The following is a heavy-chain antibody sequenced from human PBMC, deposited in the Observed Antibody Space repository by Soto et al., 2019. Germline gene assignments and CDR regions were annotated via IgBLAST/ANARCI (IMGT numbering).Heavy chain of an antibody. V-gene: IGHV3-23*01. CDR3: AKDFPPTEHSSSYYFDY. J-gene: IGHJ4*02. CDR2: ISGSGGST. D-gene: IGHD6-6*01. CDR1: GFTFSSYA. Sequence: GGSLRLSCAASGFTFSSYAMSWVRQAPGKGLEWVSAISGSGGSTYYADSVKGRFTISRDNSKNTLYLQMNSLRAEDTAVYYCAKDFPPTEHSSSYYFDYWGQGTLVTVSS.